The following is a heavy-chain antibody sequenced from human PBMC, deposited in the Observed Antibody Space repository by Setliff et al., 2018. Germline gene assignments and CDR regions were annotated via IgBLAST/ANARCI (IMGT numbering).Heavy chain of an antibody. CDR1: GFTFSSYW. J-gene: IGHJ4*02. Sequence: GSLRLSCAASGFTFSSYWMSWVRQAPGKGLEWVANIKQDGSEKYYVDSVKGRYTISRDNAKNSLYLQMTSLRAEDTAVYYCAREPTVTTLDYWGQGTLVTVSS. CDR3: AREPTVTTLDY. CDR2: IKQDGSEK. D-gene: IGHD4-4*01. V-gene: IGHV3-7*01.